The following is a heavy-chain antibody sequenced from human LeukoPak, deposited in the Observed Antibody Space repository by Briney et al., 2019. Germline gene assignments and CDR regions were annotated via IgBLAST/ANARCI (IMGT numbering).Heavy chain of an antibody. CDR1: GGSISSGDYY. CDR3: ARTHDSSGYYPDY. J-gene: IGHJ4*02. Sequence: SETLSLTCTVSGGSISSGDYYWSWIRQPPGKGLEWIGYIYYSGSTYYNPSLKGRVTISVDTSKNQFSLKLSSVTAADTAVYYCARTHDSSGYYPDYWGQGTLVTVSS. CDR2: IYYSGST. D-gene: IGHD3-22*01. V-gene: IGHV4-30-4*01.